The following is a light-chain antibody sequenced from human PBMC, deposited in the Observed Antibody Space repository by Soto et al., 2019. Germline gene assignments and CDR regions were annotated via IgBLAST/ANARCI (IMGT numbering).Light chain of an antibody. CDR2: GAS. J-gene: IGKJ2*01. V-gene: IGKV3-20*01. Sequence: DIVLTQSPGTLSLSPGERATLSCRASQSVSSSYLAWYQQKPGQAPRLLIYGASSGATGIPDRFSGSGSGTDFTLTISRLEPEDFAVYYCQQFGRSPRSFGQGTKLEIK. CDR3: QQFGRSPRS. CDR1: QSVSSSY.